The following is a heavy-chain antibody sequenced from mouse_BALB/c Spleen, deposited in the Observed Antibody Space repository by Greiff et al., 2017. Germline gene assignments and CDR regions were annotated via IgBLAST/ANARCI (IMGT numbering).Heavy chain of an antibody. CDR1: GYTFTSYW. J-gene: IGHJ4*01. Sequence: QVQLQQSGAELAKPGASVKMSCKASGYTFTSYWMHWVKQRPGQGLEWIGYINPSTGYTEYNQKFKDKATLTADKSSSTAYMQLSSLTSEDSAVYYCARILRYSAMDYWGQGTSVTVSS. V-gene: IGHV1-7*01. CDR3: ARILRYSAMDY. CDR2: INPSTGYT.